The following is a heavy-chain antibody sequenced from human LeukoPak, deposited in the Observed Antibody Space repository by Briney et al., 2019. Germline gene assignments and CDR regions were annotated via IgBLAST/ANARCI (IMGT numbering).Heavy chain of an antibody. CDR1: GGSFSGYY. Sequence: PSETLSLTCAVYGGSFSGYYWSWIRQPPGKGLEWIGEINHSGSTNYNPSLKGRVTISVDTSKNQFSLKLSSVTAADTAVYYCARGRVGATPGNWFDPWGQGTLVTVSS. J-gene: IGHJ5*02. V-gene: IGHV4-34*01. CDR2: INHSGST. D-gene: IGHD1-26*01. CDR3: ARGRVGATPGNWFDP.